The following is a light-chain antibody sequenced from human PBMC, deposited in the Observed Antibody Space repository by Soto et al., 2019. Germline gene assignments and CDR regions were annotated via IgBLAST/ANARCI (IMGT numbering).Light chain of an antibody. V-gene: IGKV3-15*01. CDR1: QSISSN. CDR2: GAS. CDR3: HHYNNWWT. J-gene: IGKJ1*01. Sequence: EIVMTQSPATLSVSPGERATLTCRASQSISSNLAWYQQKPGQPPRLLIYGASTRATGIPARFSGSGSGTEFTLTISSLHSEDFAVYYCHHYNNWWTFGQGTKVEIK.